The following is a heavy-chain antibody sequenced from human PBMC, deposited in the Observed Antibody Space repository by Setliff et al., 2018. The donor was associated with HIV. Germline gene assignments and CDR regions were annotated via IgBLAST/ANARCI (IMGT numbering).Heavy chain of an antibody. CDR3: ARGKVLRGNILYY. CDR2: ISASNGDT. J-gene: IGHJ4*02. Sequence: GASVKVSCKASGYTFRRFGITWVRQAPGQGLEWMGWISASNGDTNYAQKFQGRVTMTTDTSTSTAYMELRSLRSDDTAVYYCARGKVLRGNILYYWGQGTLVNVSS. CDR1: GYTFRRFG. V-gene: IGHV1-18*04. D-gene: IGHD2-8*01.